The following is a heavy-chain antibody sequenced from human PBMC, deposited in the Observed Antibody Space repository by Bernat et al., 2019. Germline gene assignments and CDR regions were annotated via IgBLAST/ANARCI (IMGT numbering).Heavy chain of an antibody. CDR1: GGTFSSYA. CDR3: ARTRYYDSSGYYYHSYYFDY. J-gene: IGHJ4*02. Sequence: QVQLVQSGAEVKKPGSSVKVSCKASGGTFSSYAISWVRQAPGQGLEWMGGIIPIFGTANYAQKFQGRVTITADKSTSTAYMELSSLRSEDTAVYYCARTRYYDSSGYYYHSYYFDYWGQGTLVTVSS. D-gene: IGHD3-22*01. V-gene: IGHV1-69*06. CDR2: IIPIFGTA.